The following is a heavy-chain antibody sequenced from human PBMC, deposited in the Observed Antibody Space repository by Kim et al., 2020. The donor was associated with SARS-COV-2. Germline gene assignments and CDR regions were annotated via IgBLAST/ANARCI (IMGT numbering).Heavy chain of an antibody. Sequence: SETLSLTCTVSGGSISSSSYYWGWIRQPPGKGLEWIGSIYYSGSTYYNPSLKSRVTISVDTSKNQFSLKLSSVTAADTAVYYCARLLDSSGWKPPGPYFDYWGQGTLVTVSS. CDR3: ARLLDSSGWKPPGPYFDY. J-gene: IGHJ4*02. CDR2: IYYSGST. D-gene: IGHD6-19*01. V-gene: IGHV4-39*01. CDR1: GGSISSSSYY.